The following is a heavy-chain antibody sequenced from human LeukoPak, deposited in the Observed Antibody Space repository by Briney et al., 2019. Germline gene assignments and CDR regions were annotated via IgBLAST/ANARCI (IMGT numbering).Heavy chain of an antibody. J-gene: IGHJ4*02. D-gene: IGHD6-13*01. CDR3: ARAQRGIAAAGTPFDY. V-gene: IGHV1-2*02. CDR1: GYTFTGYY. CDR2: INPNSGGT. Sequence: SVNVSCKASGYTFTGYYMHWVRQAPGQGLEWMGWINPNSGGTNYAQKFQGRVTMNRDTSISTAYMELSRLRSDDTAVYYCARAQRGIAAAGTPFDYWGQGTLVTVSS.